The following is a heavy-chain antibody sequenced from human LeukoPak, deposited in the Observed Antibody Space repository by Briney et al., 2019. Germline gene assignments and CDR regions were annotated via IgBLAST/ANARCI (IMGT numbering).Heavy chain of an antibody. Sequence: ASVKVSCKASGYTFTSYDINWVRQATGQGLEWMGWMNPNSGNTGYAQKFQGRVTMTRNTSISTAYMELSSLRSEDTAVYYCANQAVAGTGRYYYYGMDVWGQGTTVTVSS. CDR3: ANQAVAGTGRYYYYGMDV. CDR1: GYTFTSYD. D-gene: IGHD6-19*01. J-gene: IGHJ6*02. V-gene: IGHV1-8*01. CDR2: MNPNSGNT.